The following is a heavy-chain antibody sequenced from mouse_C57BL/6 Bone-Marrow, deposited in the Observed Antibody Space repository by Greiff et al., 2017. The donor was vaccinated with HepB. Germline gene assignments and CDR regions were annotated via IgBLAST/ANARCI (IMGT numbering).Heavy chain of an antibody. J-gene: IGHJ3*01. CDR1: GFTFSSYA. D-gene: IGHD2-1*01. CDR3: AREGIYYGNYWCAY. Sequence: EVQLVESGGGLVKPGGSLKLSCAAPGFTFSSYAMSWVRQTPEKRLEWVATISDGGSYTYYPDNVKGRFTISRDNAKNNLYLQVSQLKSEDTAMYYCAREGIYYGNYWCAYWGQGTLVTVSA. V-gene: IGHV5-4*01. CDR2: ISDGGSYT.